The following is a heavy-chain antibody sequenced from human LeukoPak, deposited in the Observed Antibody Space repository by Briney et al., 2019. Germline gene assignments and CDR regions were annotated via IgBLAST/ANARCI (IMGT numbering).Heavy chain of an antibody. V-gene: IGHV1-46*01. CDR3: AREDYYGSGDTSY. D-gene: IGHD3-10*01. J-gene: IGHJ4*02. Sequence: ASVKVSCKTSGYTFTSCYMHWVRQAPGQGLEWVGIINPSGGSTNYAQKFQGKVTMTRDTSTSTVYMELSSLRSEDTAVYYCAREDYYGSGDTSYWGEGTLVTVSS. CDR2: INPSGGST. CDR1: GYTFTSCY.